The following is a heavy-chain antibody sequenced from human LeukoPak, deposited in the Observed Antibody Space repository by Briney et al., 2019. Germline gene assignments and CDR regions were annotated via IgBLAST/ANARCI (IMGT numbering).Heavy chain of an antibody. CDR1: GFIFRNYG. CDR3: AHLVWEYVGGLDV. Sequence: PGGSLRLSCAASGFIFRNYGMNWVRQAPGKGLEWVSGIYTNGNTRYADSVRGRFTISRDNSKNTLHLQMHSLRVDDTAVYYCAHLVWEYVGGLDVWGQGTTVTVSS. CDR2: IYTNGNT. J-gene: IGHJ6*02. D-gene: IGHD1-26*01. V-gene: IGHV3-23*05.